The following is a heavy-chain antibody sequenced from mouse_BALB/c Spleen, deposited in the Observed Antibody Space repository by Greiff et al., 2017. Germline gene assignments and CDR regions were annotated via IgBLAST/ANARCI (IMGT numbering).Heavy chain of an antibody. CDR1: GFTFTDYA. Sequence: QVQLQQSGAELVRPGVSVKISCKGSGFTFTDYAMHWVKQSHAKSLEWIGVISTYYGDASYNQKFKGKATMTVDKSSSTAYMELARLTSEDSAIYYCARLITTGLDVDVWGAGTTVTVSS. CDR3: ARLITTGLDVDV. V-gene: IGHV1S137*01. D-gene: IGHD1-2*01. CDR2: ISTYYGDA. J-gene: IGHJ1*01.